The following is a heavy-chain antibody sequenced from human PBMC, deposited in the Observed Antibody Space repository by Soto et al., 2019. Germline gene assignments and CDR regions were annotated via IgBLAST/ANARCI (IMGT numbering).Heavy chain of an antibody. V-gene: IGHV1-2*04. CDR2: INPNSGDT. CDR3: AGGGSYYDFWSGYRNENYYYYMXV. D-gene: IGHD3-3*01. J-gene: IGHJ6*03. CDR1: GYTFTGYY. Sequence: ASVKVSCKASGYTFTGYYMHWVRQAPGQGLEWMGWINPNSGDTNYAQKFQGWVTMTRDTSISTAYMELSRLRSDDTAVYYCAGGGSYYDFWSGYRNENYYYYMXVWGKGTTVTVSS.